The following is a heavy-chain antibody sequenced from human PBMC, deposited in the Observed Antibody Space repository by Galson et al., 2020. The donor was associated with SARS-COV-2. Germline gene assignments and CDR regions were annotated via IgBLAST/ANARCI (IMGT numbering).Heavy chain of an antibody. V-gene: IGHV4-39*01. J-gene: IGHJ6*02. CDR2: IYYSGST. CDR3: ARRPIGYCSGGSCYSDYYYGMDV. CDR1: GGSISSSSYY. D-gene: IGHD2-15*01. Sequence: SETLSLTCTVSGGSISSSSYYWGWIRQPPGKGLEWFGSIYYSGSTYYNPSLKSRVTISVDTSKNQFSLKLSSVTAADTAVYYCARRPIGYCSGGSCYSDYYYGMDVWGQGTTVTVSS.